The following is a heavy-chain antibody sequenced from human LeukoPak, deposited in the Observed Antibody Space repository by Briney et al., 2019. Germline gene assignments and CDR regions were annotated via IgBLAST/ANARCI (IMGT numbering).Heavy chain of an antibody. D-gene: IGHD5-18*01. V-gene: IGHV3-11*04. CDR3: ARDGDTPRMDV. J-gene: IGHJ6*02. CDR2: ISNSGDII. Sequence: PGGSLRLSCAASGFTFTDYYMSWVRQAPGKGLEWVSYISNSGDIIYYADSVKGRFTVSRDNAKNSLYLQMNSLRAEDTAVYYCARDGDTPRMDVWGQGTTVTVSS. CDR1: GFTFTDYY.